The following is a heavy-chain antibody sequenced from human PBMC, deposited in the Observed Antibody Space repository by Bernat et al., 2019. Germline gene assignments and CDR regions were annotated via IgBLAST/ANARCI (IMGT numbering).Heavy chain of an antibody. D-gene: IGHD2-2*01. CDR1: GGSFSGYY. Sequence: QVQLQQWGAGLLKPSETLSLTCAVYGGSFSGYYWSWIRQPPGKGLEWIGEINHSGSTNYNPSLKSRVTISVDTSNNQFSRKLSCVTAADTAVYYCARRWGYGSSISCYHPIDYGGQGTLVTVS. J-gene: IGHJ4*02. CDR2: INHSGST. V-gene: IGHV4-34*01. CDR3: ARRWGYGSSISCYHPIDY.